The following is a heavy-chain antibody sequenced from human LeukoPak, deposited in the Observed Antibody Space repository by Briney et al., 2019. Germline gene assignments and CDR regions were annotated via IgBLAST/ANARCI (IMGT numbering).Heavy chain of an antibody. Sequence: GGSRRLSCAASGFTLSSYGMHWVRQAPGKGLEWVPVISYDGSNKYYADSVKGRFTISRDNSKNTLYLQMNSLRAEDTAVYYCAKALLRLGELSSSLFDYWGQGTLVTVSS. V-gene: IGHV3-30*18. CDR2: ISYDGSNK. D-gene: IGHD3-16*02. J-gene: IGHJ4*02. CDR1: GFTLSSYG. CDR3: AKALLRLGELSSSLFDY.